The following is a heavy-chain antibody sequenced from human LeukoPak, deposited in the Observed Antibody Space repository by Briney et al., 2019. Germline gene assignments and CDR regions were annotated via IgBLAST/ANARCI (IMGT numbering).Heavy chain of an antibody. V-gene: IGHV1-2*02. J-gene: IGHJ4*02. CDR3: ARENNSGWYRKAAFDY. D-gene: IGHD6-19*01. CDR1: GYTFTGYY. CDR2: VNPNGGGT. Sequence: ASVKVSCKASGYTFTGYYMHWVRQAPGQGLEWMGWVNPNGGGTNYAQKFQGRVTLTRDTSISTAYMEVSRLESDDTAVYYCARENNSGWYRKAAFDYWGQGTLVTVAS.